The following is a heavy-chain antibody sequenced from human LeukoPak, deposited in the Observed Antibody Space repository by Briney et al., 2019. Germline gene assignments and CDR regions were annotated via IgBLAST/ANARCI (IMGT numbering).Heavy chain of an antibody. D-gene: IGHD3-9*01. CDR1: GFTFSSYW. CDR3: ARDRPTTSKSTIFDY. Sequence: GGSLSLSFAASGFTFSSYWMSWVRPAPGKGLEWVANIKQDGSEKYYVDSVKGRFTISRDNAKNSLYLQMNSLRAEDTAVYYCARDRPTTSKSTIFDYWGQGTLVTVSS. CDR2: IKQDGSEK. V-gene: IGHV3-7*01. J-gene: IGHJ4*02.